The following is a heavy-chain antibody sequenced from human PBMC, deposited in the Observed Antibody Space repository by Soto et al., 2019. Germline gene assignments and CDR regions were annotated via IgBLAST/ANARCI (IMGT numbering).Heavy chain of an antibody. Sequence: ESGGGVVQPGRSLRLSCAASEFTFQSYGMHWVRQAPGKGLAWVAVISFDGNRKHYADSVRGRFTISRDNSKNTLYLQMNSLRTEDTAIYYCARDSYRGDVVLTPAPYGNDYWGRGTLVTVSS. CDR3: ARDSYRGDVVLTPAPYGNDY. CDR2: ISFDGNRK. J-gene: IGHJ4*02. CDR1: EFTFQSYG. D-gene: IGHD2-2*01. V-gene: IGHV3-30*03.